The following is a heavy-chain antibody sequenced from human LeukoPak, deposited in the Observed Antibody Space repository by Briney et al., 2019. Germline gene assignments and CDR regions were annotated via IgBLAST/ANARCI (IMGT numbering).Heavy chain of an antibody. CDR3: ARDGTDWLRYFDF. CDR2: ISTSGDYK. D-gene: IGHD5-12*01. Sequence: GGSLRLSCAASGFAFSSHTMHWVRQAPGKGLEWVSCISTSGDYKYYGDSVKGRFTISRDTAKNSLYLQMNSLRAEDTAVYYCARDGTDWLRYFDFWGQGTLVTVSS. V-gene: IGHV3-21*01. J-gene: IGHJ4*02. CDR1: GFAFSSHT.